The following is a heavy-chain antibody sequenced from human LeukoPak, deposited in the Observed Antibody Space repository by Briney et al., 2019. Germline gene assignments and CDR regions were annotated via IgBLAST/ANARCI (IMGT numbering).Heavy chain of an antibody. J-gene: IGHJ4*02. D-gene: IGHD3-10*01. Sequence: PGGSLRLSCAASGFTFSNAWMSWVRQAPGKGLEWVANIKQDGSEKYYVDSVKGRFTISRDNAKNSLYLQMNSLRAEDTAVYYCARNVLLWFGELYYFDYWGQGTLVTVSS. CDR3: ARNVLLWFGELYYFDY. CDR2: IKQDGSEK. CDR1: GFTFSNAW. V-gene: IGHV3-7*01.